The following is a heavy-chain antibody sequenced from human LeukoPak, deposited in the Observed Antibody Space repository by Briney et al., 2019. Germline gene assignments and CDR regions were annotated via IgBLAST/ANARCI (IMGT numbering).Heavy chain of an antibody. V-gene: IGHV7-4-1*02. CDR2: INTNTGNP. D-gene: IGHD2-15*01. Sequence: GASVKVSCKASGYTFTSYAMNWVRQAPGQGLEWMGWINTNTGNPTYAQGFTGRFVFSLDTSVSTAYLQISSLKAEDTAVYYCAREDCSGATCSADYWGQGTLVTVSS. CDR1: GYTFTSYA. CDR3: AREDCSGATCSADY. J-gene: IGHJ4*02.